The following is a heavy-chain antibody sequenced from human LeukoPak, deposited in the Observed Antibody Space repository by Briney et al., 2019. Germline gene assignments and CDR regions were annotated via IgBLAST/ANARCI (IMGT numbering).Heavy chain of an antibody. CDR3: AKDASRYFDWSSLDY. J-gene: IGHJ4*02. CDR2: IRYDGSNK. V-gene: IGHV3-30*02. D-gene: IGHD3-9*01. Sequence: GGSLRLSCAASGFTFSSYGMHWVRQAPGKGLEWVAFIRYDGSNKYYADSVKGRFTISRDNSKNTLYLQMNSLRAEDTAVYYCAKDASRYFDWSSLDYWGQGTLVTVSS. CDR1: GFTFSSYG.